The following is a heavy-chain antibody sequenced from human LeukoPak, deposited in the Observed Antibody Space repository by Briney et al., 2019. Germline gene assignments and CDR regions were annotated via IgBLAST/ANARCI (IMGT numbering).Heavy chain of an antibody. J-gene: IGHJ4*02. Sequence: GASVKVSCKAPGGTFSSYAISWVRQATGQGLEWMGWMNPNSGNTGYAQKFQGRVTMTRNTSISTAYMELSSLRSEDTAVYYCARGQRYYGSGSTLGYWGQGTLVTVSS. D-gene: IGHD3-10*01. V-gene: IGHV1-8*02. CDR1: GGTFSSYA. CDR2: MNPNSGNT. CDR3: ARGQRYYGSGSTLGY.